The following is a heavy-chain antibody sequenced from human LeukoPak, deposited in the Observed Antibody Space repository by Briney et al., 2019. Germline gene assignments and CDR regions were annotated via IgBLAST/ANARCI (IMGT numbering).Heavy chain of an antibody. V-gene: IGHV1-8*01. CDR3: ARDIHYYDSSGYYTP. Sequence: ASVTVSCTASGYTFTSYDINWVRQATGQGLEWVGWMNPNSGNTGYAQKFQGRVTMTRNTSISTAYMELSSLRSEDTAVYYCARDIHYYDSSGYYTPWGQGTLVTVSS. D-gene: IGHD3-22*01. J-gene: IGHJ5*02. CDR1: GYTFTSYD. CDR2: MNPNSGNT.